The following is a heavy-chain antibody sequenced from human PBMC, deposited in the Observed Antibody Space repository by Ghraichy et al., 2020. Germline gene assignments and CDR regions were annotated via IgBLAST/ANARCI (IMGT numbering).Heavy chain of an antibody. D-gene: IGHD2-8*01. J-gene: IGHJ4*02. CDR3: ARGVLMVPFDY. V-gene: IGHV4-61*01. Sequence: TLSLTCTVSGGSVSSGSYYWSWIRQPPGKRLECIGYIYYSGRTNYNPSLKSRVTISVDTSKNQFSLKLSSVTAADTAVYYCARGVLMVPFDYWGQGTLVTVSS. CDR2: IYYSGRT. CDR1: GGSVSSGSYY.